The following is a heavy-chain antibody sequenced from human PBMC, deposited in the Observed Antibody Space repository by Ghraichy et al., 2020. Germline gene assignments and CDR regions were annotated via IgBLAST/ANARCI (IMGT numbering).Heavy chain of an antibody. V-gene: IGHV4-4*07. Sequence: SETLSLTCTVSGASIRSYYWSWIRQPAGKGLEWIGRIYTSGSINYNPSLKSRVTMSLDTSKNQFSLKLSSVTAADTAVYYCASTYYDFWSGSSGYTMDDWGQGTTVIVSS. D-gene: IGHD3-3*01. CDR2: IYTSGSI. CDR3: ASTYYDFWSGSSGYTMDD. CDR1: GASIRSYY. J-gene: IGHJ6*02.